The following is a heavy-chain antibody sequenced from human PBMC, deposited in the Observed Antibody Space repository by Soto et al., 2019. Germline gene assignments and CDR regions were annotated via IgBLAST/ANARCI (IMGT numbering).Heavy chain of an antibody. Sequence: QLQLQESGSGLVKPSQTLSLTCAVSGGSISSGGYSWSWIRQPPGKGLEWIGYIYHSGSTYYNPSLKSRVTISLDRSKKQFSLKLSSVSAAETAVYYCARGMTTVTTLDYWGQGTLVTVSS. CDR2: IYHSGST. CDR3: ARGMTTVTTLDY. J-gene: IGHJ4*02. D-gene: IGHD4-17*01. CDR1: GGSISSGGYS. V-gene: IGHV4-30-2*01.